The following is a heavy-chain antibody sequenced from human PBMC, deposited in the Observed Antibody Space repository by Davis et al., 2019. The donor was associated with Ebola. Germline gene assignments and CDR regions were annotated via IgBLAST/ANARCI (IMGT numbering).Heavy chain of an antibody. V-gene: IGHV4-61*08. Sequence: MPSETLSLTCAVSGGSISSGDYSWSWIRQPPGKGLEWIGYIYYSGSTNYNPSLKSRVTISVDTSKNQFSLKLSSVTAADTAVYYCARVRITMVRGVIITSSSFDYWGQGTLVTVSS. D-gene: IGHD3-10*01. CDR2: IYYSGST. CDR3: ARVRITMVRGVIITSSSFDY. J-gene: IGHJ4*02. CDR1: GGSISSGDYS.